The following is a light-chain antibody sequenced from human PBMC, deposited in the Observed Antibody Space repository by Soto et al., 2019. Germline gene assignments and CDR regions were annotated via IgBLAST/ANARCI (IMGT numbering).Light chain of an antibody. CDR2: GAS. CDR1: QSVSSN. Sequence: EIVMTQSPATLSVSPGERATLSCRASQSVSSNLAWYQQKPGQAPRLLIYGASTRATGIPARFSGSVSGTEFTLTIRSLQSEDFAFYYCQQYNNWPPWTFGQGTKVEI. J-gene: IGKJ1*01. V-gene: IGKV3-15*01. CDR3: QQYNNWPPWT.